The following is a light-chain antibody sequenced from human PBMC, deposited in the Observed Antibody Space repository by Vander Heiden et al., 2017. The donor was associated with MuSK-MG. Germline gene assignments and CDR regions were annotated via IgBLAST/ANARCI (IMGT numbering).Light chain of an antibody. CDR2: DDK. J-gene: IGLJ2*01. CDR3: QVWDSTSDHPRVV. V-gene: IGLV3-21*02. Sequence: SYVLTQPPSVSAAPGQTATIPCGGTSIGTKSVHWYQQKPGQAPVLVVHDDKNRPSGIPDRFSGSNSANTATLTISGVEAGDEAAYYCQVWDSTSDHPRVVFGGVTNLTVL. CDR1: SIGTKS.